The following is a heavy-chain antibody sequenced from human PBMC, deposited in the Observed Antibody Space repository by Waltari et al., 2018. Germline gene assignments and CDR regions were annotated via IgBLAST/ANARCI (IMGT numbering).Heavy chain of an antibody. Sequence: QVQLQESGPGLVKHSETLSLTCTVSGGSISSYYWSWIGQPAGKGLEWIGRMYTSGSTTYNPSFKSRVTMSVDTSKNQFSLKLSYVTAAATAVYYCERVPLQWLLQHAFDIWGQGTMVTVSS. CDR3: ERVPLQWLLQHAFDI. CDR1: GGSISSYY. J-gene: IGHJ3*02. V-gene: IGHV4-4*07. CDR2: MYTSGST. D-gene: IGHD6-19*01.